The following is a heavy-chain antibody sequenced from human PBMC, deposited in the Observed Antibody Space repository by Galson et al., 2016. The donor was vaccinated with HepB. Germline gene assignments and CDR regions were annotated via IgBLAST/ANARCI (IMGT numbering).Heavy chain of an antibody. J-gene: IGHJ5*01. V-gene: IGHV3-23*01. Sequence: SLRLSCAASGFTLNTYAMSWVRQTPGKGLEWVATVSGTGNNAWYADSVKGRFTISRDNSKNTLSLQMSSLRADDTAVYFCARLGYRSTWFDYWGQGARSPSPQ. D-gene: IGHD6-13*01. CDR1: GFTLNTYA. CDR3: ARLGYRSTWFDY. CDR2: VSGTGNNA.